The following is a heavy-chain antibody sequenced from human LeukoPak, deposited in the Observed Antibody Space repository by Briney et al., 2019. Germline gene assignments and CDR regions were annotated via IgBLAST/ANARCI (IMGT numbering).Heavy chain of an antibody. V-gene: IGHV4-59*01. D-gene: IGHD2-15*01. CDR2: IYYSGST. CDR1: GGSISSYY. J-gene: IGHJ6*03. CDR3: ARAICSGGSCYSRYYYYYYMDV. Sequence: SETLSLTCTVSGGSISSYYWSWIRRPPGKGLEWIGYIYYSGSTNYNPSLKSRVTISVDTSKNQFSLKLSSVTAADTAVYYCARAICSGGSCYSRYYYYYYMDVWGKGTTVTVSS.